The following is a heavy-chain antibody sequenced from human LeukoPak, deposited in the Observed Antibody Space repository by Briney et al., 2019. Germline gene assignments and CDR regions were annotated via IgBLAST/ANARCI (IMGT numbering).Heavy chain of an antibody. CDR3: ARSPTYYDYVWGSYRPYNWFDP. D-gene: IGHD3-16*02. Sequence: GASVKVSCKASGYTFTGYYMHWVRQAPGQGLEWMGWINPNSGGTNYAQKFQGRVTMTTDTSTSTAYMELRSLRSDDTAVYYCARSPTYYDYVWGSYRPYNWFDPWGQGTLVTVSS. J-gene: IGHJ5*02. V-gene: IGHV1-2*02. CDR1: GYTFTGYY. CDR2: INPNSGGT.